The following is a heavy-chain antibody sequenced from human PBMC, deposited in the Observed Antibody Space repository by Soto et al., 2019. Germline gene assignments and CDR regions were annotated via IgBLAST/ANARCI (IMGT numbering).Heavy chain of an antibody. CDR1: GYSFTIYG. CDR2: ISTYDGNT. Sequence: ASVKVSCKASGYSFTIYGITWVRQAPGQGLEWMGWISTYDGNTNYAQNFQGRVSMARDTSTSTAYMALRSLRSDGTAVYYCARDRGRSCIGGTCPFDYWGQGTMVTVSS. V-gene: IGHV1-18*01. J-gene: IGHJ4*02. CDR3: ARDRGRSCIGGTCPFDY. D-gene: IGHD2-15*01.